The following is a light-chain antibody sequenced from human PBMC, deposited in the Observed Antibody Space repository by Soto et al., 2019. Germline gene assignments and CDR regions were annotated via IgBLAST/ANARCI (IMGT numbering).Light chain of an antibody. J-gene: IGKJ4*01. Sequence: EFVLPQTPGTLSLSPGEIATLSCRASQSVSNNYLAWYQQRPGQAPRLLIYGASSRATGVPARFSGSGSGTEFTLTISSLQSEDFAVYYCQQYNDWPLTFGGGAKVDI. CDR3: QQYNDWPLT. CDR1: QSVSNN. CDR2: GAS. V-gene: IGKV3-15*01.